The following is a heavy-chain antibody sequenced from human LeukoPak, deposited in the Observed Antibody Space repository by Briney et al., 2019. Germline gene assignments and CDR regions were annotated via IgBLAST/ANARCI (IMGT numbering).Heavy chain of an antibody. CDR1: GGSISSGGYY. V-gene: IGHV4-31*03. CDR3: ARVGYCSSTSCYDDYYYYGMDV. CDR2: IYYSGST. Sequence: SETLSLTCTVSGGSISSGGYYWSCIRQHPGKGLEWIGYIYYSGSTYYNPSLKSRVTISVDTSKNQFSLKLSSVTAADTAVYYCARVGYCSSTSCYDDYYYYGMDVWGQGTTVTVSS. D-gene: IGHD2-2*01. J-gene: IGHJ6*02.